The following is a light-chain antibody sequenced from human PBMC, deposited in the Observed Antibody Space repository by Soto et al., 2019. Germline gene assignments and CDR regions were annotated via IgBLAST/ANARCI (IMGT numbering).Light chain of an antibody. V-gene: IGLV2-23*01. CDR2: EGS. J-gene: IGLJ2*01. CDR3: CSSVESSLVL. CDR1: SSDVGSYNL. Sequence: QSALTQPASVSGSPGQSITISCTGTSSDVGSYNLVSWYQQHPGKAPKLMIYEGSKRPSGVSNRFSGSESANTASLTISGLQAEDDAYYYCCSSVESSLVLFGGGTKLTVL.